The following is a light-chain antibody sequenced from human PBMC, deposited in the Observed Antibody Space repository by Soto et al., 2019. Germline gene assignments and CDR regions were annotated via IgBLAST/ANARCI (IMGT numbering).Light chain of an antibody. V-gene: IGKV1-33*01. CDR3: EQYGSVPYA. CDR2: DSS. CDR1: GDISNH. J-gene: IGKJ2*01. Sequence: DVQMTQSPSSLSASVGDRVTITCQASGDISNHLNWHQQKPGKAPRLLIYDSSDLETGVPSRFSGGGSGTYFTLTINNLQPEDIATYYCEQYGSVPYAFGQGTKLEIK.